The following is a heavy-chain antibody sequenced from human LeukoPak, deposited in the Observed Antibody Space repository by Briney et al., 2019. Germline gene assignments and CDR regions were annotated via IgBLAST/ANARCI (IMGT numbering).Heavy chain of an antibody. J-gene: IGHJ5*02. Sequence: QPGGSLRLSCAASGFTFSSYEMNWVRQAPGKGLEWVSYISSSGSTIYYADSVKGRFTISRDNAKNSLYLQMNSLRAEDTAVYYCARGLRATYCSDGSCYSAVHWFDPWGQGTLVTVSS. V-gene: IGHV3-48*03. CDR2: ISSSGSTI. CDR3: ARGLRATYCSDGSCYSAVHWFDP. D-gene: IGHD2-15*01. CDR1: GFTFSSYE.